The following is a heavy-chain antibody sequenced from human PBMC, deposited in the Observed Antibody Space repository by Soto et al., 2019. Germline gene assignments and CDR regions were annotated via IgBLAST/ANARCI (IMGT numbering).Heavy chain of an antibody. CDR1: GFTFSSYA. J-gene: IGHJ6*03. D-gene: IGHD2-2*01. CDR2: ISGSGGST. Sequence: GGSLRLSCAASGFTFSSYAMSWVRQAPGKGLEWVSAISGSGGSTYYADSVKGRFTISRDNSKNTLYLQMNSLRAEDTAVYYCAKVYCSSTSCPLRYYYYYMDVWGKGTTVTVSS. V-gene: IGHV3-23*01. CDR3: AKVYCSSTSCPLRYYYYYMDV.